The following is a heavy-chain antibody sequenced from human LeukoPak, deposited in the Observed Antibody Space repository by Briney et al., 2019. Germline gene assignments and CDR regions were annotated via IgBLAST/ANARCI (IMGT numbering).Heavy chain of an antibody. CDR3: ARGRIAVAGTIDY. V-gene: IGHV1-2*02. CDR1: GYTFTGYY. D-gene: IGHD6-19*01. Sequence: ASVKVSCKASGYTFTGYYMHWVRQAPGQGLEWMGWINPNSGGTNYAQNLQGRVTMTTDTSTSTAYMELRRLRSDDTAVYYCARGRIAVAGTIDYWGQGTLVTVSS. J-gene: IGHJ4*02. CDR2: INPNSGGT.